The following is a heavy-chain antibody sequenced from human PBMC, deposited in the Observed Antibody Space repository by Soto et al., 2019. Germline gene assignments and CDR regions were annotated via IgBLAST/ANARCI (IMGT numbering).Heavy chain of an antibody. CDR3: ARVAVAGTPNWFDP. CDR2: MNPNSGNT. CDR1: GYTFTSYD. J-gene: IGHJ5*02. Sequence: QVQLVQSGAEVKKPGASVKVSCKASGYTFTSYDINWVRQATGQGLEWMGWMNPNSGNTGYAQKFQGRVTMTRNTSISTAYMELSSLRFEDTAVYYCARVAVAGTPNWFDPWGQGTLVTVSS. D-gene: IGHD6-19*01. V-gene: IGHV1-8*01.